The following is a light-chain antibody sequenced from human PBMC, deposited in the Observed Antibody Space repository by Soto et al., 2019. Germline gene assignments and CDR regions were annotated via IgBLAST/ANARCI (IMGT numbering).Light chain of an antibody. CDR3: QQYVVSPYT. V-gene: IGKV3-20*01. J-gene: IGKJ2*01. CDR1: QSINSRS. CDR2: DAS. Sequence: LSKSPGTQSLSKEERATLSCGASQSINSRSLAWYQQKPGQPPRLLIYDASSRATGIPDRFSASGSGTDFTLTISSLEPDDFAVYYCQQYVVSPYTFGQVTKVDIK.